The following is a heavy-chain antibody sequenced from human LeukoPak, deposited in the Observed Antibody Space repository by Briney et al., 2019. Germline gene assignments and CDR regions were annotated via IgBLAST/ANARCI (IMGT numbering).Heavy chain of an antibody. J-gene: IGHJ4*02. CDR3: ARASHWNQLHYFDY. D-gene: IGHD1-1*01. Sequence: PSETLSLTCTVSGGSISSSSYYWGWIRQPPGKGLEWIGSIYYSGSTYYNPSLKSRVTISVDTSKNQFSLNLSSVTAADMALYYCARASHWNQLHYFDYWGQGTLVTVSS. CDR2: IYYSGST. CDR1: GGSISSSSYY. V-gene: IGHV4-39*07.